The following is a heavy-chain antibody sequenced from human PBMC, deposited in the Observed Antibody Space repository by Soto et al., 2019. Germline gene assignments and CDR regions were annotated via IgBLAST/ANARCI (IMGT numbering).Heavy chain of an antibody. D-gene: IGHD6-19*01. V-gene: IGHV4-59*01. CDR1: GGSISNYY. CDR2: IYYNGAT. CDR3: ARGIAVTGPADS. Sequence: SETLSLTCTVSGGSISNYYWNWIRQPPGKGLEWIGYIYYNGATNYNPSLKSRVTISLDTSKDQFSLRLTSVTAADTAVYYCARGIAVTGPADSWGQGTLVTV. J-gene: IGHJ5*01.